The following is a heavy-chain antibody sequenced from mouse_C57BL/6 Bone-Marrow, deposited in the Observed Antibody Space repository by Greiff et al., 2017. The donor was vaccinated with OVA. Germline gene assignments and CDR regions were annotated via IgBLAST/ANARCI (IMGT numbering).Heavy chain of an antibody. CDR2: IDPETGGT. J-gene: IGHJ2*01. CDR1: GYTFTDYE. D-gene: IGHD1-1*01. CDR3: TRGYYYGSSD. V-gene: IGHV1-15*01. Sequence: QVQLQQSGAELVRPGASVTLSCKASGYTFTDYEMHWVKQTPVHGLEWIGAIDPETGGTAYNQKFKGKAILTADKSSSTAYMELRSLTSEDSAVYYCTRGYYYGSSDWGQGTTLTVSS.